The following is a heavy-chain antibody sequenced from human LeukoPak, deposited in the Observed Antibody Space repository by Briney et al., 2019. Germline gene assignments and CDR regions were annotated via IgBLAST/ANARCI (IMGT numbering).Heavy chain of an antibody. Sequence: GGSLRLSCAASGFTFTSYTMNWVRQAPGKGLEWVSSIRGSNSDISYADSVKGRFTISRDNAKNSLYLQMNSLRAEDTAVYYCARDSRTVYYYYGMDVWGQGTTVTVSS. V-gene: IGHV3-21*01. CDR3: ARDSRTVYYYYGMDV. CDR2: IRGSNSDI. J-gene: IGHJ6*02. CDR1: GFTFTSYT.